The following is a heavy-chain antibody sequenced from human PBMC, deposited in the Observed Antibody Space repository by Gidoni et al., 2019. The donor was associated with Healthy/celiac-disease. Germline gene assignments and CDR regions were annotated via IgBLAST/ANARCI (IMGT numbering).Heavy chain of an antibody. V-gene: IGHV4-61*02. CDR2: IYPSWST. CDR3: AGDMDDSSGYRAGGFDP. J-gene: IGHJ5*02. D-gene: IGHD3-22*01. Sequence: QVQLQESGQGLVKPSKTLSVTCTVSGGPISSGSYYWSWIRQHAGKGLEGIGRIYPSWSTNYNPSLKSRVTISVDTSRNQFSRRLSSVTAADTAVYYCAGDMDDSSGYRAGGFDPWGQGTLVTVSS. CDR1: GGPISSGSYY.